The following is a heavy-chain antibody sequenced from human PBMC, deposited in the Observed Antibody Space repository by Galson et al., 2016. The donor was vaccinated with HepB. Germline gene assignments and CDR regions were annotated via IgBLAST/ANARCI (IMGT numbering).Heavy chain of an antibody. CDR1: GFSFRNYG. D-gene: IGHD2-8*01. CDR3: AREEILPLAELVHYNGMDV. Sequence: SLRLSCAASGFSFRNYGMHWVRQAPGKGLEWVAVIWSDRSSKSYAESVKGRFTISRDNSKNTLYLQMNSLRREDTAVYYCAREEILPLAELVHYNGMDVWGQGTTVTVSS. CDR2: IWSDRSSK. V-gene: IGHV3-33*01. J-gene: IGHJ6*02.